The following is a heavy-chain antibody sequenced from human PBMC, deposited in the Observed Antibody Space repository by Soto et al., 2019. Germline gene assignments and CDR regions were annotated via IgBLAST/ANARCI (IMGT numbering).Heavy chain of an antibody. D-gene: IGHD1-26*01. CDR2: IFYSGTT. CDR1: GGSLTTYF. V-gene: IGHV4-59*01. J-gene: IGHJ3*02. Sequence: SETLSLTCNVSGGSLTTYFWSWIRQPPGKGLEWIGYIFYSGTTNYNPSLKSRVTMSIDTSRNRFALKLTSLTAADSAVYYCARGRGGTYDAFDIWGQGTMVTVS. CDR3: ARGRGGTYDAFDI.